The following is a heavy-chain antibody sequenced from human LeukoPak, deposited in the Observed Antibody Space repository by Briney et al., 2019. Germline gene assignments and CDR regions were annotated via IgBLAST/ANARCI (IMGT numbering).Heavy chain of an antibody. J-gene: IGHJ4*02. CDR3: ARHFYYDSSGLFDY. V-gene: IGHV4-59*08. CDR1: GGSISSDY. Sequence: PSETLSLTCTVSGGSISSDYWSWIRQSPGKGLEWIGYIYYSGTTSYNPSLKSRVTISLDTSKNQFSLKLSSVTAADTAVYYCARHFYYDSSGLFDYWGQGTLVTVSS. D-gene: IGHD3-22*01. CDR2: IYYSGTT.